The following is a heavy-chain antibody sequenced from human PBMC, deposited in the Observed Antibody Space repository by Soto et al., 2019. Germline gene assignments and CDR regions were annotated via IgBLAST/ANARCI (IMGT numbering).Heavy chain of an antibody. J-gene: IGHJ4*02. CDR3: ARDGSGH. V-gene: IGHV3-66*01. CDR1: GLTVSTNP. Sequence: EVQLVESGGGLVQPGGSLRLSCAASGLTVSTNPMSWVRQAPGKGPEWVSVIYTGGGTHYADSVQGRFTISRDNSKNTVNLQMNSLRPEDTAVYYCARDGSGHWGQGTLVTVSS. CDR2: IYTGGGT.